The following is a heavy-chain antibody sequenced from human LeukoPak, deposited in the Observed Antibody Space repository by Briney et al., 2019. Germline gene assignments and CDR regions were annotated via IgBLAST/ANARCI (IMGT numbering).Heavy chain of an antibody. V-gene: IGHV4-59*01. CDR3: ARGVYIAAAQYGY. CDR2: IYYSVTT. J-gene: IGHJ4*02. CDR1: GGSFSGYY. Sequence: PSETLSLTCAVYGGSFSGYYWSWIRQPPGKGLEWIGYIYYSVTTNYNPSLKSRVTISVDTSKNQFSLKLSSVTAADTAVYYCARGVYIAAAQYGYWGQGTLVTVSS. D-gene: IGHD6-13*01.